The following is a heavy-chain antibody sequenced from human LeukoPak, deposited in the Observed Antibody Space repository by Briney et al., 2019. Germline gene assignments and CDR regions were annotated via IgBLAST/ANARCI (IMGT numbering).Heavy chain of an antibody. J-gene: IGHJ4*02. V-gene: IGHV3-23*01. CDR3: ARGIIWYSSSWKGFDY. D-gene: IGHD6-13*01. Sequence: GGSLRLSCAASGFIFSSHGMNWVRQAPGKGLEWVSGISPSGDATFYADSVKGRFTISRDNAKNSLYLQMNSLRAEDTAVYYCARGIIWYSSSWKGFDYWGQGTLVTVSS. CDR1: GFIFSSHG. CDR2: ISPSGDAT.